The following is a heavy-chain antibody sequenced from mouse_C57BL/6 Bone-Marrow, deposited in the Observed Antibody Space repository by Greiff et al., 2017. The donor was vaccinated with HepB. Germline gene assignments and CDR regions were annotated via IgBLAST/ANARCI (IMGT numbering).Heavy chain of an antibody. D-gene: IGHD1-1*01. CDR3: ARIGYYYGSSHWYFDV. Sequence: VQLVESGPELVKPGASVKLSCKASGYTFTSYDINWVKQRPGQGLEWIGWIYPRDGSTKYNEKFKGKATLTVDTSSSTAYMELHSLTSEDSAVYFCARIGYYYGSSHWYFDVWGTGTTVTVSS. V-gene: IGHV1-85*01. CDR1: GYTFTSYD. CDR2: IYPRDGST. J-gene: IGHJ1*03.